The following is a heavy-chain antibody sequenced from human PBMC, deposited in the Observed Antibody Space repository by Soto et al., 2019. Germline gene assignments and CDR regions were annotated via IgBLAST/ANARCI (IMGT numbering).Heavy chain of an antibody. Sequence: PSETLSLTCTVSGGSISCYYWTWIRQPPGKGLEWIGYITYGGSTNYSPSLKSRVTISVDTSKNQFSLKLSSVTAADTAVYYCARLTFFSRGSYSHFDYWGQGTLVTVSS. D-gene: IGHD1-26*01. CDR3: ARLTFFSRGSYSHFDY. CDR1: GGSISCYY. J-gene: IGHJ4*02. CDR2: ITYGGST. V-gene: IGHV4-59*01.